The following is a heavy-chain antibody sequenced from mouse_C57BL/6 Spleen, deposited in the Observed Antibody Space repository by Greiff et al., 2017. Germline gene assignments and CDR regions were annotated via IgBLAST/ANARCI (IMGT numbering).Heavy chain of an antibody. V-gene: IGHV1-7*01. CDR1: GYTFTGYW. D-gene: IGHD2-3*01. Sequence: QVQLQQSGAELARPGASVKLSCKASGYTFTGYWIHWVKQRPGQGLEWIGWINPRSGYTKYNQKFKGKATLTAEKSSSTAYMQLSSLTYEDSAVYYCAISFCVYDGYPYYFDYWGQGTTLTVSS. J-gene: IGHJ2*01. CDR3: AISFCVYDGYPYYFDY. CDR2: INPRSGYT.